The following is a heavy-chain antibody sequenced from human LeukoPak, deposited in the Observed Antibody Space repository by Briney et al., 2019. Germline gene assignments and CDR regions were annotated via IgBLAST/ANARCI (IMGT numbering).Heavy chain of an antibody. J-gene: IGHJ4*02. CDR1: GFTFSNAW. D-gene: IGHD1-26*01. V-gene: IGHV3-15*01. CDR3: TTWDIRMGAYV. CDR2: IKSKTDGGTT. Sequence: GGSLRLSCAASGFTFSNAWMSWVRQAPGKGLEWVGRIKSKTDGGTTDYAAPVKGRFAISRDDSKNTLYLQMNSLKTEDTAVYYCTTWDIRMGAYVWGQGTLVTVSS.